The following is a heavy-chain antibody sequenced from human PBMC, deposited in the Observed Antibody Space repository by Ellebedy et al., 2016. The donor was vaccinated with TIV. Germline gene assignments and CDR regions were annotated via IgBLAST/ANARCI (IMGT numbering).Heavy chain of an antibody. CDR1: GFTVSSNY. D-gene: IGHD3-16*01. Sequence: GESLKISCAASGFTVSSNYMNWVRQAPGKGLEWVSHISSSSSTIYYAESVKGRFTISRDNAKNSLYLQMNSLRAEDTAVYYCARVGASSGNPYAFDIWGQGTMVTVSS. J-gene: IGHJ3*02. CDR3: ARVGASSGNPYAFDI. V-gene: IGHV3-48*04. CDR2: ISSSSSTI.